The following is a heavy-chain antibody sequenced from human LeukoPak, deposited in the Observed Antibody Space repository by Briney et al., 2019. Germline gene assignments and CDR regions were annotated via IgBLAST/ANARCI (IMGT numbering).Heavy chain of an antibody. Sequence: PSETLSLTCTVSGGSISSYYWSWIRQPAGKGLEWIGRIYTSGSTNYNPSLKSRVTMSVDTSKNQFSLKLSSVTAADTAVYYCARDPFTTGTYYFDYWGQGTLVTVSS. J-gene: IGHJ4*02. CDR1: GGSISSYY. CDR3: ARDPFTTGTYYFDY. V-gene: IGHV4-4*07. CDR2: IYTSGST. D-gene: IGHD1-1*01.